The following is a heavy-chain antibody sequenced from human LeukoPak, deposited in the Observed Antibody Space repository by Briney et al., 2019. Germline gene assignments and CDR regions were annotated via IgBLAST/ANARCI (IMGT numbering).Heavy chain of an antibody. Sequence: GGSLRLSCAASGFTFSSYAMSWVRQAPGKGLEWVAVISYDGSNKYYADSVKGRFTISRDNSKNTLYLQMNSLRAEDTAVYYCARERGCLDYWGQGTLVTVSS. CDR2: ISYDGSNK. D-gene: IGHD6-19*01. CDR1: GFTFSSYA. CDR3: ARERGCLDY. V-gene: IGHV3-30-3*01. J-gene: IGHJ4*02.